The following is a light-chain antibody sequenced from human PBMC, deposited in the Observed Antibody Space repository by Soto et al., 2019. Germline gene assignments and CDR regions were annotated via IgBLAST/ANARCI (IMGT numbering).Light chain of an antibody. Sequence: QSALTQPASVSGSPGQSITIFCTGTSXDVGAYNFVSWPQQHPRKAPKLMIYNVYDRPSGISYRFSGSKSGNTAFLTISGPQGEDEADYDCSANTLSRTYGFGTGTKVPGL. J-gene: IGLJ1*01. CDR3: SANTLSRTYG. V-gene: IGLV2-14*03. CDR1: SXDVGAYNF. CDR2: NVY.